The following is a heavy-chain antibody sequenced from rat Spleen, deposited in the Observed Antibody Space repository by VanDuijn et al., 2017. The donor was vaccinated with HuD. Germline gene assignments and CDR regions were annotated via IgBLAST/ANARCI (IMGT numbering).Heavy chain of an antibody. CDR2: ITDSGGST. CDR3: TTGVY. CDR1: GFTFSDYY. J-gene: IGHJ2*01. V-gene: IGHV5-20*01. Sequence: EVQLVESDGGFVQPGKSLKLSCAASGFTFSDYYMAWVRQAPTKGLEWVASITDSGGSTYYRHSVKGRFTIARDNARNTLYLQMDSLRSEETATYYCTTGVYWGQGVMVTVSS.